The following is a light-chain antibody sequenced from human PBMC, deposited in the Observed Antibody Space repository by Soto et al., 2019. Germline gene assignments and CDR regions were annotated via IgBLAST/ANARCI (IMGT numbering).Light chain of an antibody. CDR2: DAS. CDR3: QRRGDWPLYS. Sequence: EIVLTQSPATLSLSPGERATLSCRASQSVGTNLAWYQQKPGQAPRVLIYDASDRATGIPARLSGSGSGTDLTLTISSLEPEDFAVYYCQRRGDWPLYSFGQGTKLEIK. J-gene: IGKJ2*03. V-gene: IGKV3-11*01. CDR1: QSVGTN.